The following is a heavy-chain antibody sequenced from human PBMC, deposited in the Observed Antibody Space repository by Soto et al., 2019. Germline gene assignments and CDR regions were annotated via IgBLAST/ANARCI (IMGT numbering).Heavy chain of an antibody. D-gene: IGHD3-22*01. J-gene: IGHJ6*03. CDR2: FYYSGLT. CDR3: ARGNTHGYYYMDV. Sequence: QVQLQESGPGLVKPSETLSLTCAVSGASMNTYYWSWIRQPPGKGLEWIGYFYYSGLTNYNPSLKSRVTISLETSKNQFSLKLSSVTAADTAVYFCARGNTHGYYYMDVWGRGTTVTVSS. CDR1: GASMNTYY. V-gene: IGHV4-59*08.